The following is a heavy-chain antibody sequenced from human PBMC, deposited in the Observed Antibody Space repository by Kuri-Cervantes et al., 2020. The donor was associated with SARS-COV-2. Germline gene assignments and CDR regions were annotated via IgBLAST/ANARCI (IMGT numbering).Heavy chain of an antibody. CDR3: SVLDFWSGYHNDY. CDR1: GFTFGDYA. Sequence: GESMKISCTASGFTFGDYAMSWVRQAPGKGLEWVGFIRSKAYGGTTEYAASVKGRFTISRDDSKSIAYLQMNSLKTEDTAVYYCSVLDFWSGYHNDYWGQGTLVTDSS. V-gene: IGHV3-49*04. CDR2: IRSKAYGGTT. D-gene: IGHD3-3*01. J-gene: IGHJ4*02.